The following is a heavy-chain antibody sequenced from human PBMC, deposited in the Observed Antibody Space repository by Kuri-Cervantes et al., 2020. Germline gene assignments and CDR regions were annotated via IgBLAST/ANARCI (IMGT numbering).Heavy chain of an antibody. Sequence: SVKVSCKASGYTFTGYYMHWVRQAPGQGLEWMGGIIPIFGTANYAQKFQGRVTITADESTSTAYMELSSLRSEDTAVYYCARDSVWVTNPPTTTAQFDPWGQGTLVTVSS. CDR2: IIPIFGTA. V-gene: IGHV1-69*13. D-gene: IGHD4-17*01. CDR1: GYTFTGYY. J-gene: IGHJ5*02. CDR3: ARDSVWVTNPPTTTAQFDP.